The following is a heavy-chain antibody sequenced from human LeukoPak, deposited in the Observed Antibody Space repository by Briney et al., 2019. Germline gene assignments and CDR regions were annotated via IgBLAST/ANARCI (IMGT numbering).Heavy chain of an antibody. CDR3: AKDHGTAVVVFYY. Sequence: GASLRLSCAASGFSLSTYGVSWVRQPPGKGLEWVSGITGTGGSTYYADSVKGRFTVSRDTSKNTLYLQMNSLRAEDTAIYYCAKDHGTAVVVFYYGGQGPLVTVSS. CDR1: GFSLSTYG. V-gene: IGHV3-23*01. CDR2: ITGTGGST. J-gene: IGHJ4*02. D-gene: IGHD3-10*01.